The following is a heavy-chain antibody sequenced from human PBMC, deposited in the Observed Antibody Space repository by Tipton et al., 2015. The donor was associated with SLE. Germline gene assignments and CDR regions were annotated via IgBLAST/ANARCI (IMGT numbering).Heavy chain of an antibody. Sequence: QVQLVQSGAEVKKPGSSVKVSCKASGGTFSSYAISWVRQAPGQGLEWMGGISAYNGNANYVQTLQGRVTMTTDTSTTTAYMELRSLRSDDTAIYYCGRDGKEDAFDIWGQGTMVTVSS. J-gene: IGHJ3*02. CDR1: GGTFSSYA. V-gene: IGHV1-18*01. CDR2: ISAYNGNA. D-gene: IGHD1-26*01. CDR3: GRDGKEDAFDI.